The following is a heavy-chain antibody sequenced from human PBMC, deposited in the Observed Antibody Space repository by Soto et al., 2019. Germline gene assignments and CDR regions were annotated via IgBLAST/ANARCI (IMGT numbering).Heavy chain of an antibody. CDR1: GFTFSSYA. V-gene: IGHV3-30-3*01. D-gene: IGHD6-19*01. CDR2: ISYDGSNK. Sequence: GGSLRLSCAASGFTFSSYAMHWVRQAPGKGLEWVAVISYDGSNKYYADSVKGRFTISRENSKNTLYLQMNSLRAEDTAVYYCAMRNRRYSSGWYDPGPPFDYWGQGTLVTVSS. CDR3: AMRNRRYSSGWYDPGPPFDY. J-gene: IGHJ4*02.